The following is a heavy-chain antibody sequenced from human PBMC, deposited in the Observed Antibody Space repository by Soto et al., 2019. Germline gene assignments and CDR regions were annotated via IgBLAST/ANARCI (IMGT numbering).Heavy chain of an antibody. D-gene: IGHD6-19*01. CDR3: TRDRIAVAGDFDF. CDR2: ISAYNVNT. CDR1: GYTFTSYG. J-gene: IGHJ4*02. Sequence: ASVKVSCKASGYTFTSYGISWVRQAPGQGLEWMGWISAYNVNTNFARNFQGRVTLTTDTSTSTAYMDLRSLRSDDTAVFYCTRDRIAVAGDFDFWGQGSLVTVSS. V-gene: IGHV1-18*01.